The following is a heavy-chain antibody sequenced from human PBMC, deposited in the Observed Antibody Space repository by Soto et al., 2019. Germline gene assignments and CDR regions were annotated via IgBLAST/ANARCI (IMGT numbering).Heavy chain of an antibody. CDR2: VSGSGGHT. D-gene: IGHD6-13*01. CDR1: GFIFSSFA. CDR3: AKHSKYSNTWYYFDN. Sequence: PGGSLRLSCAASGFIFSSFAMSWVRQAPGRGVEWVSGVSGSGGHTYYAESVKGRFTVSRDNVKKTLYLQMNSLRAEDTAVYYCAKHSKYSNTWYYFDNWGQGTLVTVSS. V-gene: IGHV3-23*01. J-gene: IGHJ4*02.